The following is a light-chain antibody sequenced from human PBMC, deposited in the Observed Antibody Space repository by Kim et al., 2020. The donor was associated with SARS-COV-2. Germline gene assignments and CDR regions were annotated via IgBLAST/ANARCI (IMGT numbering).Light chain of an antibody. J-gene: IGKJ1*01. CDR3: LQHSNYPRT. Sequence: ASVGDRVTITCRASQGISIYLAWFQQKPGKVPRRLIYSASNLESGVPSRFSGSGSGTEFILTISSLQPEDFATYYCLQHSNYPRTFGQGTKVDIK. CDR1: QGISIY. CDR2: SAS. V-gene: IGKV1-17*03.